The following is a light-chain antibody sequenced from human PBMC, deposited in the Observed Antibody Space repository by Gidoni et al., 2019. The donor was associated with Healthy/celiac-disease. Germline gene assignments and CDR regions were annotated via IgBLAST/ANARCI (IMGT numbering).Light chain of an antibody. Sequence: QSALTQPASVSGSPGQSITISCTGTSSDVGGYNYVSWYQQHPAKAPKLMIYDVSNRPSGVSNRFSGSKSGNTASLTISGLQAEDEAYYYCSSYTSSSTRVFGGGTKLTVL. CDR3: SSYTSSSTRV. V-gene: IGLV2-14*01. CDR1: SSDVGGYNY. CDR2: DVS. J-gene: IGLJ3*02.